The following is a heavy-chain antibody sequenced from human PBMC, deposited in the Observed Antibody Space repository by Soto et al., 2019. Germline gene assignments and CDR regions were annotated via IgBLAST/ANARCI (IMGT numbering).Heavy chain of an antibody. CDR1: GFTFDYYT. CDR3: AKDLGGYADYYYGMDV. D-gene: IGHD5-12*01. CDR2: ISWDGGST. J-gene: IGHJ6*02. V-gene: IGHV3-43*01. Sequence: GGSLRLSCAASGFTFDYYTMHWVRQAPGKGLEWVSLISWDGGSTYYADSVKGRFTISRDNSKNSLYLQMNSLRTEDTALYYCAKDLGGYADYYYGMDVWGQGTTVTVSS.